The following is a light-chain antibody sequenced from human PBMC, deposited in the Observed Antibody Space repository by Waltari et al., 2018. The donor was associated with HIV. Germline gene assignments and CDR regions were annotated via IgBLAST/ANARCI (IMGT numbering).Light chain of an antibody. Sequence: EVVMTQSPDTLSVSPGERVSLSCTSSQNINTNLAWFQQKPGQSPRLLIYGASTRTSGTPVTFSASGSGTAFTLTISSLQSEEFAIYYCQQYNVWPLTFGGGTKVDIK. V-gene: IGKV3-15*01. J-gene: IGKJ4*01. CDR3: QQYNVWPLT. CDR2: GAS. CDR1: QNINTN.